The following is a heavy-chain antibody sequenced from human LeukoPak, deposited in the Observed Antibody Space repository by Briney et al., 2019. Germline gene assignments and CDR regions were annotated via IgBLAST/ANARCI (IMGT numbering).Heavy chain of an antibody. CDR2: INSDGSST. CDR3: ARIDSGGYYSEAYFDY. CDR1: GFTFSSYW. V-gene: IGHV3-74*01. D-gene: IGHD3-22*01. Sequence: GGSLRLSCAASGFTFSSYWMHWVRQAPGKGLVWVSRINSDGSSTSYADSVKGRFTISRDNAKNTLYLQMNSLRAEDTAVYYCARIDSGGYYSEAYFDYWGQGTLVTVSS. J-gene: IGHJ4*02.